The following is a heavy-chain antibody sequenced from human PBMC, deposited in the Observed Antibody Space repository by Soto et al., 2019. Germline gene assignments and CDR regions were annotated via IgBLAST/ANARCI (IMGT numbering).Heavy chain of an antibody. V-gene: IGHV1-8*01. Sequence: QVQLVQSGAEVKKPGASVKVSCKASGYTFTSYDINWVRQATGQGLEWMGWMNPNSGNTGYAQKFQGRVTMTRNTSISTAYMELSSLRSEDTAVYYCARGYDSSGYYYVDFDYWGQGTLVTVSS. D-gene: IGHD3-22*01. CDR1: GYTFTSYD. J-gene: IGHJ4*02. CDR2: MNPNSGNT. CDR3: ARGYDSSGYYYVDFDY.